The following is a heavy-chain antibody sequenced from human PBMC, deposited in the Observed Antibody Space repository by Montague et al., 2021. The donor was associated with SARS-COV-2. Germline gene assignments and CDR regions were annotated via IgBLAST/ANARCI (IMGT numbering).Heavy chain of an antibody. J-gene: IGHJ4*02. D-gene: IGHD2-21*02. V-gene: IGHV4-34*01. CDR3: ARVAYCGAYCFSGCVIFFDS. CDR2: INHSGSS. CDR1: GGSFSSYY. Sequence: SETLSLTCAVSGGSFSSYYWSWIRQPPGKGLEWIAEINHSGSSNYNPSLTSRVTMSVDTSKNQFSLTLNSVTVADTAVYYCARVAYCGAYCFSGCVIFFDSWGQGTLVTVSS.